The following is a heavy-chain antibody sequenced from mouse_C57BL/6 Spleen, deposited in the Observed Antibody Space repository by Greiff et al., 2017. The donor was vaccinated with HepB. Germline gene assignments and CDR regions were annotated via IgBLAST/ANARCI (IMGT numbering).Heavy chain of an antibody. CDR3: ATSNWYYFDY. D-gene: IGHD2-5*01. CDR1: GYTFTSYG. J-gene: IGHJ2*01. V-gene: IGHV1-81*01. CDR2: IYPRSGNT. Sequence: QVQLQQSGAELARPGASVKLSCKASGYTFTSYGISWVKQRTGQGLEWIGEIYPRSGNTYYNEKFKGKATLTADKSSSTAYMELRSLTSEDSAVYFCATSNWYYFDYWGQGTTLTVSS.